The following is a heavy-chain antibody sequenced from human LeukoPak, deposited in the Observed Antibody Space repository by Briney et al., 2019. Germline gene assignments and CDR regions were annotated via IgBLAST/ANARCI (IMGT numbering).Heavy chain of an antibody. CDR3: ARFGLGKHMEVAGIPFDI. CDR1: GYTFTSYY. D-gene: IGHD6-19*01. Sequence: ASVKVSCKASGYTFTSYYMHWVRQAAGQGLEWMGLINPTGGSTGYAQKFQGRVTMTRDMSTSTDYMELRSLRSDDTAVYYCARFGLGKHMEVAGIPFDIWGQGTMVTVSS. J-gene: IGHJ3*02. CDR2: INPTGGST. V-gene: IGHV1-46*01.